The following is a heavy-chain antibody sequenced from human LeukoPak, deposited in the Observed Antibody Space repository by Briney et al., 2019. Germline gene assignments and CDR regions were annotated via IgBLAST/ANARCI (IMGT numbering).Heavy chain of an antibody. V-gene: IGHV4-59*12. Sequence: SETLSLTCTVSGGSINSFYWSWIRQPPGKGLEWIGYIYHSGSTYYNPSLKSRVTISVDRSKNQFSLKLSSVTAADTAVYYCARGVEYFDYWGQGTLVTVSS. J-gene: IGHJ4*02. CDR1: GGSINSFY. CDR3: ARGVEYFDY. CDR2: IYHSGST.